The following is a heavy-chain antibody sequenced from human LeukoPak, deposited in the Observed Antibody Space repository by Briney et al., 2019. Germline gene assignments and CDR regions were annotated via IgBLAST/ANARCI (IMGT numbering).Heavy chain of an antibody. Sequence: SQTLSLTCTVSGDSIINGSYYWSWIRQPPGKGLEWIGCIYYRGSTYYNPSLKSRVIISLDTSKNQLSLKLSSLTAADTAFYYCARDGRLWFGETNWFDPWGQGTLVTVSS. CDR3: ARDGRLWFGETNWFDP. D-gene: IGHD3-10*01. CDR1: GDSIINGSYY. J-gene: IGHJ5*02. V-gene: IGHV4-31*03. CDR2: IYYRGST.